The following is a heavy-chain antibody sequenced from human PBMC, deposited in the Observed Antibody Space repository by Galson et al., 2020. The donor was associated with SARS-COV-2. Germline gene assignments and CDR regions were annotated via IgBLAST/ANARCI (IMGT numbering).Heavy chain of an antibody. J-gene: IGHJ3*01. CDR1: GYTFTKFA. CDR2: ISAYNGNT. V-gene: IGHV1-18*04. CDR3: ARLHSSGWPLDAFDF. Sequence: ASVKVSCKASGYTFTKFAVSWVRQAPGQGLEWMGWISAYNGNTKYAEKFQGRVTMTIDTPTTTVYMELRSLRSDDTAVYYCARLHSSGWPLDAFDFWGQGTMVTVPS. D-gene: IGHD6-19*01.